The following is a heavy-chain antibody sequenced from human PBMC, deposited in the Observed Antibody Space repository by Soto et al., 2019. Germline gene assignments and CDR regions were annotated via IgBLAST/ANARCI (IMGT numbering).Heavy chain of an antibody. Sequence: ASVKVSCKASGYTFTSYDINWVRQATGQGLEWMGWMNPNSGNTGYAQKFQGRVTMTRNTSISTAYMELSSLRSEDTAVYYCARGLGVTTLLGYYYYYMDVWGKGATVTVS. CDR1: GYTFTSYD. V-gene: IGHV1-8*01. J-gene: IGHJ6*03. CDR3: ARGLGVTTLLGYYYYYMDV. D-gene: IGHD4-17*01. CDR2: MNPNSGNT.